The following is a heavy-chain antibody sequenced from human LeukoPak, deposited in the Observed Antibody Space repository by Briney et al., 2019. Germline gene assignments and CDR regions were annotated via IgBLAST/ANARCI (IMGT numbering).Heavy chain of an antibody. D-gene: IGHD3-22*01. J-gene: IGHJ5*02. Sequence: SETLSLTCTVSGYSISSGYYWGWIRQPPGKGLEWIGSIYHSGSTYYNPSLKSRVTMSVDTSKNQFSLKLSSVTAADTAVYYCARGPDYYDSSGYYYGWFDPWGQGTLVTVSS. CDR1: GYSISSGYY. CDR2: IYHSGST. CDR3: ARGPDYYDSSGYYYGWFDP. V-gene: IGHV4-38-2*02.